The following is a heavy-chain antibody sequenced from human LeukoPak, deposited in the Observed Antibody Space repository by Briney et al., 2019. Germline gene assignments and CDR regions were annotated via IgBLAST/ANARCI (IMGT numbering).Heavy chain of an antibody. J-gene: IGHJ6*03. Sequence: GGSLRLSCAASGFTVRSNYMSWVRQAPGKGLEWVSLIYSGSSTYYADSVRGRFTISRDNSKNTLYLQMNSLRAEDTAVYYCARVLSGSGSLYYYYYYMDVWGKGTTVTISS. CDR3: ARVLSGSGSLYYYYYYMDV. CDR2: IYSGSST. D-gene: IGHD6-19*01. V-gene: IGHV3-53*01. CDR1: GFTVRSNY.